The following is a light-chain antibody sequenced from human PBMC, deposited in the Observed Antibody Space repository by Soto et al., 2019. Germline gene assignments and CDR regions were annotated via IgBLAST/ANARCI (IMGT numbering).Light chain of an antibody. CDR2: EVT. V-gene: IGLV2-14*01. CDR3: ASYRIANTLVV. Sequence: SALTQPASVSGSPGQSITISCTGTSRDIGNYNYVSWYQHHPGKPPKLMIYEVTSRPSGVSDRFSGSKSGMTASLTISGLQPEDEADYFCASYRIANTLVVFGTGTKVTVL. J-gene: IGLJ1*01. CDR1: SRDIGNYNY.